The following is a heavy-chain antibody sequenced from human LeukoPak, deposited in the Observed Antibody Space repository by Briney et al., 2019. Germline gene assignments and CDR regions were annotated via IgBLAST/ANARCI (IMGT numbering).Heavy chain of an antibody. CDR3: ARGGRHDYPSDY. Sequence: GGSLRLSCAASGFTFSTYSMNWVRQAPGKGLEWVSSISSGSSYIYYADSVKGRFTISRDNAKNSLYLQMNSLRAEDTAVYYCARGGRHDYPSDYWGQGTLVTVS. CDR2: ISSGSSYI. D-gene: IGHD4-11*01. CDR1: GFTFSTYS. J-gene: IGHJ4*02. V-gene: IGHV3-21*01.